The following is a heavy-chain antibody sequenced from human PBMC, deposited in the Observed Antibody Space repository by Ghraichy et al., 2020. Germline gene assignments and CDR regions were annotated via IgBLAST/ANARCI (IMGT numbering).Heavy chain of an antibody. CDR2: ISSSSSYI. J-gene: IGHJ4*02. V-gene: IGHV3-21*01. CDR3: ARSQGGGSNFDY. CDR1: GFTFSSYS. D-gene: IGHD3-10*01. Sequence: GGSLRLSCAASGFTFSSYSMNWVRQAPGKGLEWVSSISSSSSYIYYADSVKGRFTISRDNAKNSLYLQMNSLRAEDTAVYYCARSQGGGSNFDYWGQGTLVTVSS.